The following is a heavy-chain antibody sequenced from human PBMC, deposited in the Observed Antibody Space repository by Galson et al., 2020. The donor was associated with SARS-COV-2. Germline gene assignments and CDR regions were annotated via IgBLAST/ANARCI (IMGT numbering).Heavy chain of an antibody. CDR3: ATAYSGYNFPYYYYYGVDV. D-gene: IGHD5-12*01. Sequence: GESLKISCVASGFTFSSNAMSWVRQAPGKGLEWVSLISGRGGTTFYEDSVKGRFTISRDNSKTTLYLQMNSLRADDTAIYYCATAYSGYNFPYYYYYGVDVWGQGTTVTVSS. J-gene: IGHJ6*02. V-gene: IGHV3-23*01. CDR2: ISGRGGTT. CDR1: GFTFSSNA.